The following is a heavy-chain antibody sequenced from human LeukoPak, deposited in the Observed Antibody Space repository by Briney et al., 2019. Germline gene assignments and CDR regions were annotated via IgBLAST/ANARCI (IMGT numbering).Heavy chain of an antibody. V-gene: IGHV6-1*01. D-gene: IGHD3-3*01. CDR3: ARGVPGEYDFWSGYYLLNFDY. CDR1: GDSVSSNSAA. J-gene: IGHJ4*02. CDR2: TYYRSKWYN. Sequence: SQTLSLTCAISGDSVSSNSAAWNWIRQSPSRGLEWLGRTYYRSKWYNDYAVSVKSRITINPDTSKNQFSLKLSSVTAADTAVYYCARGVPGEYDFWSGYYLLNFDYWGQGTLVTVSS.